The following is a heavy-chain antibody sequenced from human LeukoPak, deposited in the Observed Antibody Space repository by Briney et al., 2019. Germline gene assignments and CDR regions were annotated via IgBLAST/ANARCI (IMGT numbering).Heavy chain of an antibody. CDR1: GYTFTGYY. Sequence: ASVKVSCKASGYTFTGYYMHWVRQAPGQGLEWMGWINPNSGGTNYAQKFQGRVTMTRDTSISTAYVELSSLRAEDTAVYYCARKKPFDYWGQGTLVTVPS. CDR3: ARKKPFDY. V-gene: IGHV1-2*02. CDR2: INPNSGGT. J-gene: IGHJ4*02.